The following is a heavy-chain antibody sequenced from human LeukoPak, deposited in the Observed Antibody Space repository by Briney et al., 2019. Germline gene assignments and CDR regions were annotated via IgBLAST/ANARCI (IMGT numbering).Heavy chain of an antibody. CDR1: GFTVSNAW. CDR2: IKSKTDGGTT. Sequence: GGSLRLSCAASGFTVSNAWMNWVRQSPGKGLEWVGRIKSKTDGGTTDYAAPVKGRFTISRDDSKNTLYLQMNSLKTEDTAVYYCTTETTVTPTGFDYWGQGTLVTVSS. V-gene: IGHV3-15*01. J-gene: IGHJ4*02. CDR3: TTETTVTPTGFDY. D-gene: IGHD4-17*01.